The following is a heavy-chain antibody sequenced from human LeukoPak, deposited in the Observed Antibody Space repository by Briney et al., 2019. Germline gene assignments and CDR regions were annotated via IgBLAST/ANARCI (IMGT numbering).Heavy chain of an antibody. J-gene: IGHJ4*02. D-gene: IGHD5-24*01. Sequence: ASVKVSCKASGYTFTGYYMHWVRQAPGQGLEWMGWINPNSGGTNYAQKFQGRVTMTRDTSISTAYMELSRLRSDDTAVYYCARVVVGWLQEGDYFDYWGQGTLVTVSS. CDR2: INPNSGGT. V-gene: IGHV1-2*02. CDR3: ARVVVGWLQEGDYFDY. CDR1: GYTFTGYY.